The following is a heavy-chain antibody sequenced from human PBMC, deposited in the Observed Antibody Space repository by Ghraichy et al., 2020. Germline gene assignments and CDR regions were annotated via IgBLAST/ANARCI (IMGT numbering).Heavy chain of an antibody. J-gene: IGHJ4*02. V-gene: IGHV3-23*01. CDR1: GFTFSSYA. CDR3: AKDSPPSRYFDWFESRCYFDY. Sequence: GGSLRLSCAASGFTFSSYAMSWVRQAPGKGLEWVSAISGSGGSTYYADSVKGRFTISRDNSKNTLYLQMNSLRAEDTAVYYCAKDSPPSRYFDWFESRCYFDYWGQGTLVTVSS. CDR2: ISGSGGST. D-gene: IGHD3-9*01.